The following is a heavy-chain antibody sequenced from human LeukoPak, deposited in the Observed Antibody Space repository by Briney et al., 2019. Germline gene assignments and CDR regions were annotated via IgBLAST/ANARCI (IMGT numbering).Heavy chain of an antibody. D-gene: IGHD3-22*01. CDR3: AREDVESDRQIGVIIN. CDR2: IIPIFGTA. CDR1: GGTFSSYA. Sequence: SVKVSCKASGGTFSSYAISWVRQAPGQGLEWMGGIIPIFGTANYAQKFQGRVTITADKPTSTAYMELSSLRSEDTAVYYCAREDVESDRQIGVIINWGQGTLVTVSS. V-gene: IGHV1-69*06. J-gene: IGHJ4*02.